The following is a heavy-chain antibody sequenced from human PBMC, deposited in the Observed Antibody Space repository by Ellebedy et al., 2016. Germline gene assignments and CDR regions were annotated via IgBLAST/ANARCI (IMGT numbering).Heavy chain of an antibody. D-gene: IGHD6-13*01. Sequence: GGSLRLXXKGSGYSFTSYWIGWVRQMPGKGLEWMGIIYPGDSDTRYSPSFQGQVTISADKSISTAYLQWSSLKASDTAMYYCARHSGGLGSSWFPDYWGQGTLVTVSS. CDR3: ARHSGGLGSSWFPDY. J-gene: IGHJ4*02. CDR2: IYPGDSDT. CDR1: GYSFTSYW. V-gene: IGHV5-51*01.